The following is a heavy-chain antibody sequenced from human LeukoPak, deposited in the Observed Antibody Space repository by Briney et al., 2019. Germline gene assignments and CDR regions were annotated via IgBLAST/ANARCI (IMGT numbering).Heavy chain of an antibody. CDR3: ARFDYSSSPFVDY. Sequence: SETLSLTCTVSGGSISSSSYYWGWIRQPPGKGLEWIGYISYSGSTYYNPSLKSRVTISVDTSKNQFSLKLSSVTAADTAVYYCARFDYSSSPFVDYWGQGTLVTVSS. CDR2: ISYSGST. J-gene: IGHJ4*02. CDR1: GGSISSSSYY. V-gene: IGHV4-30-4*08. D-gene: IGHD6-6*01.